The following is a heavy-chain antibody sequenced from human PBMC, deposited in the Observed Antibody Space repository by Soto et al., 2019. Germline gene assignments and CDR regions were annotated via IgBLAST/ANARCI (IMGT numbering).Heavy chain of an antibody. CDR2: IYYSGSS. CDR1: GCSITSYY. V-gene: IGHV4-59*01. D-gene: IGHD3-3*01. J-gene: IGHJ6*02. CDR3: ARLCDYKKSGYNAHWGYGMDV. Sequence: HVQLQQPGPGLVKPSETLALTCTVSGCSITSYYCSWIRQSPGKALELSGNIYYSGSSNDNPSLNSRVTRSIATSESQFSVKLTYEKAADTAMYDCARLCDYKKSGYNAHWGYGMDVWGHGTTVAVS.